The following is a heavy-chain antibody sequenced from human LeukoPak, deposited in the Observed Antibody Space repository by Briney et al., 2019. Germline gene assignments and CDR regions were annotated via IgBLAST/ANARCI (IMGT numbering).Heavy chain of an antibody. V-gene: IGHV4-39*01. Sequence: SETLSLTCTVSGGSISSSSYYWGWIRQPPGKGLEWIGSIYYSGSTYYNPSLKSRVTISVDTSKNQFSLKLSSVTAADTAVYYCARGRSLTGTDYWGQGTLVTVSS. J-gene: IGHJ4*02. CDR3: ARGRSLTGTDY. CDR1: GGSISSSSYY. D-gene: IGHD1-20*01. CDR2: IYYSGST.